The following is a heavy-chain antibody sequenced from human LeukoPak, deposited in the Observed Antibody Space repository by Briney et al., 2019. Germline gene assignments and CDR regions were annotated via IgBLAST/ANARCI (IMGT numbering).Heavy chain of an antibody. CDR1: GFTFSSYA. CDR3: AKDAGLGVVPAANKYGMDV. V-gene: IGHV3-23*01. D-gene: IGHD2-2*01. J-gene: IGHJ6*02. Sequence: PGGSLRLSCAASGFTFSSYAMSWVRQAPGKGLEWVSAISPGGDRTYYADSVKGRFAISRDNSKNTLYLQMNSLRAGDTAVYYCAKDAGLGVVPAANKYGMDVWGQGTTVTVSS. CDR2: ISPGGDRT.